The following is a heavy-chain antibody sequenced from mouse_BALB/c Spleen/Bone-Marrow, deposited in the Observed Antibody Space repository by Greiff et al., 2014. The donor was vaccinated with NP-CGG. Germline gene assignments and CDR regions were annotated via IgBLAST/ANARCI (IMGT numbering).Heavy chain of an antibody. J-gene: IGHJ3*01. CDR2: IYPSDSYT. Sequence: VQLQQSGAELVRPGASVKLSCKASGYTFNSYWINWVKQRPGQGLEWIGNIYPSDSYTNYNQKFKGKATLTVDKSSSTAYMQLSSLTSEDSAVYYCTRRDANYAFAVWGEGTLVTVSA. CDR1: GYTFNSYW. CDR3: TRRDANYAFAV. V-gene: IGHV1-69*02. D-gene: IGHD1-1*01.